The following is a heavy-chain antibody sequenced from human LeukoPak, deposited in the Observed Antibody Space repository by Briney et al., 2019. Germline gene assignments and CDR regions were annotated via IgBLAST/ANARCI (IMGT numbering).Heavy chain of an antibody. D-gene: IGHD3-22*01. CDR2: IKQDGSEK. J-gene: IGHJ3*01. CDR1: GFTFSSYW. V-gene: IGHV3-7*01. Sequence: GGSLRLSCAASGFTFSSYWMSWVRRAPGKGLEWVANIKQDGSEKYYVDSVKGRFTISRDNAKNSLYLQMNSLRAEDTAVYYCARDYLLIHYDSSGYYRDAFDLWGQGTMVTVSS. CDR3: ARDYLLIHYDSSGYYRDAFDL.